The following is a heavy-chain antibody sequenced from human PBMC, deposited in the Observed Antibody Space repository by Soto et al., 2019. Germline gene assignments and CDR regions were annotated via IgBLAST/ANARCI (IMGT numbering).Heavy chain of an antibody. CDR3: ASPHLYDSSGYSFDY. Sequence: GASVKVSCKASGYTFTSYGICWVRQAPGQGLEWMGWISAYNGNTNYAQKLQGRVTMTTDTSTSTAYMELRSLRSDDTAVYYCASPHLYDSSGYSFDYWGQGTLVTVSS. D-gene: IGHD3-22*01. J-gene: IGHJ4*02. V-gene: IGHV1-18*01. CDR2: ISAYNGNT. CDR1: GYTFTSYG.